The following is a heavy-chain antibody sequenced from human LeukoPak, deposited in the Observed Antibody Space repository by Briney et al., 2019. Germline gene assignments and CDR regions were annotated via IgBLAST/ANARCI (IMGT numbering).Heavy chain of an antibody. D-gene: IGHD3-16*01. V-gene: IGHV1-58*01. J-gene: IGHJ4*02. CDR3: AADLSNPRMGASYLDS. Sequence: SVKVSCKASGFTSTNFAVQWVRQARGQRLEWIGWIIVGSGATKCAQDFQERVTITRDLSTSTLYMELRSLTSEGTAVYYCAADLSNPRMGASYLDSWGQGTLVTVSS. CDR2: IIVGSGAT. CDR1: GFTSTNFA.